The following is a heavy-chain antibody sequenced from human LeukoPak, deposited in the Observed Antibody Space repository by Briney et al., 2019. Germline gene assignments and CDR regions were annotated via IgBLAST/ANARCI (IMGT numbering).Heavy chain of an antibody. CDR1: AFTFSSQW. Sequence: GGSLRLSCVSSAFTFSSQWMHWVRQVPGRRPMWVSGINSERKSTAYADSVKGRFTISRDNARNTMYLQMNSLRAEDTAVYYCASTPPERCSGHDCYPYFDYWGQGTLVTVSS. V-gene: IGHV3-74*03. J-gene: IGHJ4*02. CDR3: ASTPPERCSGHDCYPYFDY. CDR2: INSERKST. D-gene: IGHD2-21*01.